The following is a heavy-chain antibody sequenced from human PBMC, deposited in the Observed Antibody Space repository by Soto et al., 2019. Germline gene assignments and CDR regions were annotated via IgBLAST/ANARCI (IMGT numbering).Heavy chain of an antibody. CDR1: GGTFSSFA. Sequence: QVQLVQSGAEVKKPGSSVKVSCKASGGTFSSFAIHWVRQAPGQGLEWMGGIIPIFRAPNFAQKFQGRVTITADESTSTAYMELRSLRSDDTAVYYCARASSGVPGPICYYHYAMEVWGQGTTVSISS. D-gene: IGHD2-2*01. J-gene: IGHJ6*02. CDR2: IIPIFRAP. V-gene: IGHV1-69*01. CDR3: ARASSGVPGPICYYHYAMEV.